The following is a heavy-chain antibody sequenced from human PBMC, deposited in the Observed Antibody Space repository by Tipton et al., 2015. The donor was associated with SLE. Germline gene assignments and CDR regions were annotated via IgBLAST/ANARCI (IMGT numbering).Heavy chain of an antibody. D-gene: IGHD1-1*01. CDR3: AGGTGTTSGDWFDY. CDR1: GGSISSYY. J-gene: IGHJ4*02. CDR2: IYYSGST. Sequence: TPSLTCTVSGGSISSYYWSWIRQPPGKGLEWIGYIYYSGSTNYNPSLKSRVTISVDTSKNQFSRKLSSVTAADTAVYYCAGGTGTTSGDWFDYWGQGTLVTVSS. V-gene: IGHV4-59*01.